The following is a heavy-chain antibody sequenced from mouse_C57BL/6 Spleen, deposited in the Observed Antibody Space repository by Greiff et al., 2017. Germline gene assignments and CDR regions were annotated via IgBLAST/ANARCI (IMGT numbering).Heavy chain of an antibody. D-gene: IGHD2-3*01. V-gene: IGHV1-15*01. CDR3: TRAGWLPDY. CDR1: GYTFTDYE. CDR2: IDPETGGT. Sequence: QVQLQQSGAELVRPGASVTLSCKASGYTFTDYEMHWVKQTPVHGLEWIGAIDPETGGTAYNQKFKGKAILTADKSSSTAYMELRSLTSEDSAVYYCTRAGWLPDYGGQGTTLTVSS. J-gene: IGHJ2*01.